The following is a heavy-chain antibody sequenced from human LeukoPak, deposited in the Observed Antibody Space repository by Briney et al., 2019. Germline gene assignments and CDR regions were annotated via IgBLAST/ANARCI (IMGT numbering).Heavy chain of an antibody. CDR2: IYSGGST. V-gene: IGHV3-66*01. D-gene: IGHD3-3*01. Sequence: GGSLRLSCAASGFTVSSNYMSWVRQAPGKGLEWVSVIYSGGSTYYADSVKSRFTISRDNSKNTLYLQMNSLRAEDTAVYYCARDYDFWSGSEEDYYYGMDVWGQGTTVTVSS. CDR1: GFTVSSNY. J-gene: IGHJ6*02. CDR3: ARDYDFWSGSEEDYYYGMDV.